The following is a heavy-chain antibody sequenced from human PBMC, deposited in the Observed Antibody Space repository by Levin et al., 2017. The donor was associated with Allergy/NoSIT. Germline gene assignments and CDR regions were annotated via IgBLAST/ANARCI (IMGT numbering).Heavy chain of an antibody. Sequence: LSLTCAASGFTFSSSGMHWVRQAPGKGLEWVTVIWNDGSNKYYADSVKGRFTISRDNSKNTLYLQMNSLRAEDTAVYYCARDSPYYDILTGSRPDWYFDLWGRGTLVTVSS. V-gene: IGHV3-33*01. CDR3: ARDSPYYDILTGSRPDWYFDL. CDR1: GFTFSSSG. D-gene: IGHD3-9*01. J-gene: IGHJ2*01. CDR2: IWNDGSNK.